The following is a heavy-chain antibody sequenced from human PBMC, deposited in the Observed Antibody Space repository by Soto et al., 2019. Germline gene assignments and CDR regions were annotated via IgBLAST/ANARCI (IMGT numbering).Heavy chain of an antibody. D-gene: IGHD2-8*01. CDR3: ARDGPYCTNGVCYSGIGMDV. CDR1: GFTFSSYG. V-gene: IGHV3-33*01. CDR2: IWYDGSNK. Sequence: QVQLVESGGGVVQPGRSLRLSCAASGFTFSSYGMHWVRQAPGKGLEWVAGIWYDGSNKYYADSVKGRFTISRDNSKNTLYLQMNSLRAEDTAVYYCARDGPYCTNGVCYSGIGMDVWGQGTTVTVSS. J-gene: IGHJ6*02.